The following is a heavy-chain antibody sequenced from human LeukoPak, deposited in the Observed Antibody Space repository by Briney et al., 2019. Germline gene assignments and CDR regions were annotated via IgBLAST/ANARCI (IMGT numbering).Heavy chain of an antibody. CDR1: GFTFSSYS. CDR2: ISRNSRYI. Sequence: GGSLRLSCAASGFTFSSYSMNWVRQAPGKGLEWVSSISRNSRYIYYADSMRGRFTISRDDAKNSLYLQMNSLKPEDTAVYYCARVAEAAAFDSWGQGTLVTVSS. D-gene: IGHD6-13*01. V-gene: IGHV3-21*06. CDR3: ARVAEAAAFDS. J-gene: IGHJ4*02.